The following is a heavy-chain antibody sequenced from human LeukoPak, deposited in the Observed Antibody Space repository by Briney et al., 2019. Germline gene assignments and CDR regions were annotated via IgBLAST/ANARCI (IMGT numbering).Heavy chain of an antibody. CDR3: AKDVYCGGVCIPPEYFQH. D-gene: IGHD2-21*02. V-gene: IGHV3-23*01. Sequence: GGSLRLSCAASGFTFSSYAMSWVRQAPGKGLEWVSTMSGSGGSTYYADPVKGRFTISRDNSKNTLYLQMNSLRAEDTAVYYCAKDVYCGGVCIPPEYFQHWGQGTLVTVSS. J-gene: IGHJ1*01. CDR2: MSGSGGST. CDR1: GFTFSSYA.